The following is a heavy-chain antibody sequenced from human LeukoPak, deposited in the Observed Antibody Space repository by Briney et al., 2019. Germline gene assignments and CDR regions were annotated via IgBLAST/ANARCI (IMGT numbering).Heavy chain of an antibody. J-gene: IGHJ4*02. CDR3: TQYSRYYDSSGFYRLGF. D-gene: IGHD3-22*01. CDR1: GYTFSTYD. V-gene: IGHV1-8*02. Sequence: ASVKVSCKASGYTFSTYDINWVRQATGQGLEWMGWMNPNSGNTGYAQKFQGRVTMTEDTSTDTAYMELSSLRSEDTAVYYCTQYSRYYDSSGFYRLGFWGQGTLVTVSS. CDR2: MNPNSGNT.